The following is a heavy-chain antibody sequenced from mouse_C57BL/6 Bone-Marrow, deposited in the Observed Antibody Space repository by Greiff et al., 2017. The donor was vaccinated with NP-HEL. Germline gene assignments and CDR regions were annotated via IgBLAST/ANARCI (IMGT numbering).Heavy chain of an antibody. D-gene: IGHD2-14*01. J-gene: IGHJ3*01. Sequence: EVNVVESGGDLVKPGGSLKLSCAASGFTFSSYGMSWVRQTPDKRLEWVATISSGGSYTYYPDSVKGRITIARDNAKNTLYLQMSSLTSEDTAMYYGACRVRRRTWCDYWGQGTVVTVSA. CDR3: ACRVRRRTWCDY. CDR1: GFTFSSYG. V-gene: IGHV5-6*02. CDR2: ISSGGSYT.